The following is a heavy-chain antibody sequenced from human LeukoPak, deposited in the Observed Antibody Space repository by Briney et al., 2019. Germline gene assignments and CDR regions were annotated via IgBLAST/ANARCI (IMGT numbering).Heavy chain of an antibody. CDR3: ARDETNHYYYGMDV. D-gene: IGHD1-14*01. Sequence: ASVKVSCKASGGTFSSYAISWVRQAPGQGLEWMGGIIPIFGIANYAQKFQGRVTITADKSTSTAYMELSSLRSEDTAVYYCARDETNHYYYGMDVWGQGTTVTVSS. V-gene: IGHV1-69*10. J-gene: IGHJ6*02. CDR2: IIPIFGIA. CDR1: GGTFSSYA.